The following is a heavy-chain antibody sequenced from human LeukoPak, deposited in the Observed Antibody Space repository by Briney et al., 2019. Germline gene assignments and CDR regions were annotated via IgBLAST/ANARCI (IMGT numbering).Heavy chain of an antibody. D-gene: IGHD3-3*01. Sequence: GGSLRLSCAASGFTVSSNYMSWVRQAPGKGQEWVSVIYSGGSTYYADSVKGRFTISRDNSKNTLYLQMNSLRAEDTAVYYCARGSSWSGYSVWFDPWGQGTLVTVSS. V-gene: IGHV3-53*01. CDR1: GFTVSSNY. CDR2: IYSGGST. J-gene: IGHJ5*02. CDR3: ARGSSWSGYSVWFDP.